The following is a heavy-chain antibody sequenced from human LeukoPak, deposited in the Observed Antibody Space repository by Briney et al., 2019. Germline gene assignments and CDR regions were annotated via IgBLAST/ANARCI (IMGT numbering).Heavy chain of an antibody. V-gene: IGHV1-2*02. Sequence: ASVKVSCKASGYTFTGYYMHWVRQAPGQGLEWMGWINPNSGGTNYAQKFQGRVTMTRDTSISTAYMELSRLRSDDTAVYYCASGGITIFGVVIPNPDYWGQGTLVTASS. J-gene: IGHJ4*02. D-gene: IGHD3-3*01. CDR1: GYTFTGYY. CDR3: ASGGITIFGVVIPNPDY. CDR2: INPNSGGT.